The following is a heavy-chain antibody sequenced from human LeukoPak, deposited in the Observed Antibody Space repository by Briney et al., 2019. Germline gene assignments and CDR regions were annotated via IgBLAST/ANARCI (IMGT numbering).Heavy chain of an antibody. Sequence: SETLSLTCAVYGGSFSGYYWSWIRQPPGKGLEWIGEINHSGSTNYNPSPKSRVTIAVDASKNQFFLELSSVTTADTAVYYCARVLKLRSIAVAGTGGSNGRRYYFDDWGQGTLVTVSS. V-gene: IGHV4-34*01. CDR1: GGSFSGYY. D-gene: IGHD6-19*01. CDR2: INHSGST. J-gene: IGHJ4*02. CDR3: ARVLKLRSIAVAGTGGSNGRRYYFDD.